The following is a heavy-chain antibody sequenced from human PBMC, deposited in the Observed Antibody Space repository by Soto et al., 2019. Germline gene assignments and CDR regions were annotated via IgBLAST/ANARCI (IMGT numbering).Heavy chain of an antibody. CDR2: IYDGGST. Sequence: SETLCLTCTVSGGSISNGGYYWSWIRQHPGKGLEWIGYIYDGGSTYYNPSLKSRVTISLDTSKNQFSLNLSSVTAADTAVYYCASQATGWYPDYWGQGTLVTVSS. J-gene: IGHJ4*02. CDR3: ASQATGWYPDY. CDR1: GGSISNGGYY. D-gene: IGHD6-19*01. V-gene: IGHV4-31*03.